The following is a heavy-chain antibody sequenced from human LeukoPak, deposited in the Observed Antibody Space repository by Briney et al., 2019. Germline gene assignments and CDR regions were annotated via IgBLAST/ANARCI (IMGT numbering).Heavy chain of an antibody. Sequence: ASVKVSCKASGYTFTGYYMHWVRQAPGQGLEWMGWINPNSGGTNYAQKLQGRVTITRNTSISTAYMELSSLRSEDTAVYYCARVGAVTNQYYYYYYMDVWGKGTTVTVSS. D-gene: IGHD4-11*01. CDR3: ARVGAVTNQYYYYYYMDV. J-gene: IGHJ6*03. V-gene: IGHV1-2*02. CDR2: INPNSGGT. CDR1: GYTFTGYY.